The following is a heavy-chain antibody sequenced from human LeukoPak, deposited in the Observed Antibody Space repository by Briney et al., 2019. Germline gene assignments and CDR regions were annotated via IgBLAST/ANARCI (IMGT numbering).Heavy chain of an antibody. CDR3: ARLDPERGQQLVGHTRYYYFDY. V-gene: IGHV4-30-2*01. J-gene: IGHJ4*02. Sequence: PSQTLSLTCTVSGGSISSGGYYWSWIRQPPGKGLEWIGYIYHSGSTYYNPSLKSRVTISVDRSKNQFSLKLSSVTAADTAVYYCARLDPERGQQLVGHTRYYYFDYWGQGTLVTVSS. CDR2: IYHSGST. D-gene: IGHD6-13*01. CDR1: GGSISSGGYY.